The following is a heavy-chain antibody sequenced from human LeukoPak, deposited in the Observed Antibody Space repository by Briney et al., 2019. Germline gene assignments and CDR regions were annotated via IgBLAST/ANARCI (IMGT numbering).Heavy chain of an antibody. J-gene: IGHJ4*02. CDR3: ARGAMWAYYFDF. CDR1: GFTFSSYW. V-gene: IGHV3-74*01. D-gene: IGHD2-2*01. CDR2: INSDGSST. Sequence: PGGPLRLSCAASGFTFSSYWMHWVRQAPGKGLVWVSRINSDGSSTSYADSVKDRFTISRDNAKNTLYLQMNSLRAEDTAVYYCARGAMWAYYFDFWGQGTLVTVSS.